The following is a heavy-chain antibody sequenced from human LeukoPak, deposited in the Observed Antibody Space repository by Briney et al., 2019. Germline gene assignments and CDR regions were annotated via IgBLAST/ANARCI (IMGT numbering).Heavy chain of an antibody. CDR1: GFTFSSYA. D-gene: IGHD3-3*01. CDR3: ASLGGASRGC. CDR2: IYAGGAT. V-gene: IGHV3-66*02. Sequence: GGSLRLSCLASGFTFSSYAMNWVRQAPGKGLEWVSLIYAGGATHHAESVKGRFTISRDSSSETLYLQMNSLTTDDTGVYYCASLGGASRGCWGQGILVTVSS. J-gene: IGHJ4*02.